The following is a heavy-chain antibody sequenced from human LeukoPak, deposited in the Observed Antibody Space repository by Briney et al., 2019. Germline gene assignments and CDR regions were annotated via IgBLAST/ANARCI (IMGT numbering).Heavy chain of an antibody. Sequence: SETLSLTCAVSGGSISSGSYYWNWLRQPAGKGLEWLGRISTSGSTNYHPSLKSRITISVDTSKNQFSLKLISVTAADTAVYYCARVGYTYGYGTSYFDYWGQGTLVTVSS. D-gene: IGHD5-18*01. CDR1: GGSISSGSYY. CDR3: ARVGYTYGYGTSYFDY. J-gene: IGHJ4*02. V-gene: IGHV4-61*02. CDR2: ISTSGST.